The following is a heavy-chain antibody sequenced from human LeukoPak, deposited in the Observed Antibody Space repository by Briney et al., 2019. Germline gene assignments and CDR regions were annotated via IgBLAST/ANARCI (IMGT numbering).Heavy chain of an antibody. CDR3: ARHRTASDY. J-gene: IGHJ4*02. CDR2: ITEDSSYI. CDR1: GFTFSNYN. V-gene: IGHV3-21*01. Sequence: GGSLRLSCAASGFTFSNYNMNWVRQAPGKGLEWVSSITEDSSYIYYADSVKGRFAISRDNAKNSLSLQMNSLRAEDTAVYYCARHRTASDYWGQGTLVTVSS. D-gene: IGHD3-16*02.